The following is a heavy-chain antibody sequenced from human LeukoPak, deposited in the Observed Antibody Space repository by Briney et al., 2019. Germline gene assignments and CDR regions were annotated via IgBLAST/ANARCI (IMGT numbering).Heavy chain of an antibody. Sequence: SETLSLTCAVYGGSFSGYYWSWIRRPAGKGLEWIGEINHSGSTNYNLSLKSRVTISVDTSKNQFSLKLSSVTAADTAVYYCASKRYCSGGSCYSHYYYYYMDVWGKGTTVTVSS. CDR3: ASKRYCSGGSCYSHYYYYYMDV. V-gene: IGHV4-34*01. CDR1: GGSFSGYY. D-gene: IGHD2-15*01. CDR2: INHSGST. J-gene: IGHJ6*03.